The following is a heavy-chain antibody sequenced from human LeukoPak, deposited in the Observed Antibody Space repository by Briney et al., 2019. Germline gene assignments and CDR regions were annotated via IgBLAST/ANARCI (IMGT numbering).Heavy chain of an antibody. J-gene: IGHJ4*02. CDR2: INPNSCST. V-gene: IGHV1-2*02. D-gene: IGHD2-2*01. CDR3: ARDSCSSTSCLSIDDY. Sequence: ASVTVSCKPSGYTFIAYYMQWVRQAPRQGLEWMGWINPNSCSTNDAKKFQDRVSMSRDTSSSTVYMELSSLRSDDTAVYYCARDSCSSTSCLSIDDYWGQGTLVTVSS. CDR1: GYTFIAYY.